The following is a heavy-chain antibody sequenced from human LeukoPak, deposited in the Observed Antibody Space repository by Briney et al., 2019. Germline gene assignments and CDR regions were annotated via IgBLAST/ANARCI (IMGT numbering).Heavy chain of an antibody. CDR3: ARLEYSGSYYPDWYFDL. D-gene: IGHD1-26*01. V-gene: IGHV4-61*05. CDR2: ISYSGST. J-gene: IGHJ2*01. Sequence: SETLSLTCTVSGGSISSSSYYWSWIRQPPGKGLEWIGYISYSGSTSYNPSLKSRVTISVDTSKNQFSVKLSSVTAADTAVYYCARLEYSGSYYPDWYFDLWGRGALVTVSS. CDR1: GGSISSSSYY.